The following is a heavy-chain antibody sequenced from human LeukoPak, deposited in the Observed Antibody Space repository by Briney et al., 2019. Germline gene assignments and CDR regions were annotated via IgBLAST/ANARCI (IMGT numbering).Heavy chain of an antibody. CDR3: ARDRISINALDM. CDR1: GASISGHY. V-gene: IGHV4-59*11. CDR2: ISHIGST. Sequence: SETLSLTCTVSGASISGHYLTWLRQPPGKGLEWIGYISHIGSTNYNPSLKSRVTISVDTSKNQFSLKLTSVTAADTAVYYCARDRISINALDMWGQGTMVTVSS. J-gene: IGHJ3*02. D-gene: IGHD1-14*01.